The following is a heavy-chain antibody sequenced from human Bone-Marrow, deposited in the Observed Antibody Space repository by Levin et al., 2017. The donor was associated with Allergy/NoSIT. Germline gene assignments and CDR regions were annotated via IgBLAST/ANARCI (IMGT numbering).Heavy chain of an antibody. D-gene: IGHD2/OR15-2a*01. CDR3: ARGSMASSYYNLDV. CDR2: IIPVFVTP. V-gene: IGHV1-69*05. J-gene: IGHJ6*02. Sequence: KISCKASGGSIVSNTITWVRQAPGQGLEWMAGIIPVFVTPDYAQKFRDRVTITTNKSTNEAYMELTSLRADDTAVYYCARGSMASSYYNLDVWGQGTTVTVSS. CDR1: GGSIVSNT.